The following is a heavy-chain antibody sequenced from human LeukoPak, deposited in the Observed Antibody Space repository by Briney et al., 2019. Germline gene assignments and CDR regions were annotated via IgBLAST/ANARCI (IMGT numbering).Heavy chain of an antibody. CDR1: GFTFSSYA. CDR2: VRGGDAGT. CDR3: AKNRGGSYYSGSDY. J-gene: IGHJ4*02. Sequence: GGSLRLSCAASGFTFSSYAMNWGRQAPGKGLEWCSAVRGGDAGTSYADSVKGRVTISRDNSKNTLYLQMNSLRDDDTAVYYCAKNRGGSYYSGSDYWGQGTLVTVSS. V-gene: IGHV3-23*01. D-gene: IGHD1-26*01.